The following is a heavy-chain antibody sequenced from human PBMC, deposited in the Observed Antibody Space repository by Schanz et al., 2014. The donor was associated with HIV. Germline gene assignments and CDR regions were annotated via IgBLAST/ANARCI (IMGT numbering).Heavy chain of an antibody. Sequence: QVQLVQSGAEVKKPGASVKVSCKASGYTFTSYDINWVRQATGQGPEWMGWMKPNSGNTGYAQKFQGRVTLTRNTSISTAYMELSSLRSEDTAVYYRARGVKWEGLMDVWGQGTTVTVSS. V-gene: IGHV1-8*01. CDR3: ARGVKWEGLMDV. CDR2: MKPNSGNT. J-gene: IGHJ6*02. CDR1: GYTFTSYD. D-gene: IGHD1-26*01.